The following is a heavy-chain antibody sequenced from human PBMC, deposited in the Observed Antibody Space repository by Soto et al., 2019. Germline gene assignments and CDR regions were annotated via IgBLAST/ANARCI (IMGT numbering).Heavy chain of an antibody. D-gene: IGHD4-17*01. CDR1: GGSITSGDHY. CDR3: ASEETTYKCFDP. V-gene: IGHV4-30-4*01. CDR2: VYHTWTT. Sequence: QVRLQESGPGLVKPSETLSLTCTVSGGSITSGDHYWSWLRQSPGKGLEWNGHVYHTWTTYFNSSLESRFTMSIDTPKNQFPLRVSSVTAADTAVYYCASEETTYKCFDPWGQGTQVTVSS. J-gene: IGHJ5*02.